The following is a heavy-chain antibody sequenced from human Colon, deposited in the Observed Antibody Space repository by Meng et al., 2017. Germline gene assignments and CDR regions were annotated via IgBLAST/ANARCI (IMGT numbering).Heavy chain of an antibody. CDR2: IYSGGST. CDR3: AKVVPRGELSPLDAFDI. CDR1: GFTFDYYA. V-gene: IGHV3-23*03. J-gene: IGHJ3*02. D-gene: IGHD3-10*01. Sequence: GESLKISCAASGFTFDYYAMHWGRQAPGKGLEGGPVIYSGGSTYYADSVKGRFTISRDNSKNTLYLQMNSLRAEDTAVYYCAKVVPRGELSPLDAFDIWGQGTMVTVSS.